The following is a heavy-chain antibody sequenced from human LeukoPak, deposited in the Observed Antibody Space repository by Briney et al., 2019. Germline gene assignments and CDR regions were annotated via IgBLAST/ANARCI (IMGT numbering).Heavy chain of an antibody. V-gene: IGHV3-74*01. D-gene: IGHD6-19*01. CDR2: INSDGSST. CDR3: AKDKYSSGRSGYFDY. J-gene: IGHJ4*02. Sequence: GGSLRLSCAASGFTFSSYWMHWVRQAPGKGLVWVSRINSDGSSTSYADSVKGRFTIPRDNAKNSLYLQMNSLRAEDTALYYCAKDKYSSGRSGYFDYWGQGTLVTVSS. CDR1: GFTFSSYW.